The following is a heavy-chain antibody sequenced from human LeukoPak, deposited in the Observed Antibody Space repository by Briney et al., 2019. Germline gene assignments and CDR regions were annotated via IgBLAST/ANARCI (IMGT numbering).Heavy chain of an antibody. CDR2: INPDSGGT. J-gene: IGHJ5*02. V-gene: IGHV1-2*02. CDR1: GYTLTELS. D-gene: IGHD3-10*01. Sequence: GASVKVSCKVSGYTLTELSMHWVRQAPGQGLEWMGWINPDSGGTNYAQKFQGRVTMTRDTSISTAYMELSRLRSDDTAVYYCARVRVYYGSGGWFDPWGQGTLVTVSS. CDR3: ARVRVYYGSGGWFDP.